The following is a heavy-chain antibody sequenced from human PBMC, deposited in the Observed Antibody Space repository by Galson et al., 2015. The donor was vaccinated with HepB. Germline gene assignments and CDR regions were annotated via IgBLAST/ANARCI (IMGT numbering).Heavy chain of an antibody. V-gene: IGHV1-69*06. Sequence: SVKVSCKASGGTFSSNAISWVRQAPGQGLEWMGGIIPIFGTANYAQKFQGRVTITADKSTSTAYMELSSLRSEDTAVYYCASGPSLDPILAYCGGDCYSWFDPWGQGTLVTVSS. J-gene: IGHJ5*02. CDR3: ASGPSLDPILAYCGGDCYSWFDP. CDR2: IIPIFGTA. D-gene: IGHD2-21*02. CDR1: GGTFSSNA.